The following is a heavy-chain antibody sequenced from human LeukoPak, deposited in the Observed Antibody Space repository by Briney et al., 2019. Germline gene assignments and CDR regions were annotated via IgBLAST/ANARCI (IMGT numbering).Heavy chain of an antibody. CDR1: GYTFTSYG. J-gene: IGHJ4*02. CDR2: ISIYNGNT. V-gene: IGHV1-18*01. Sequence: GASVTVSCTASGYTFTSYGISWVRQAPGQGVEWMGWISIYNGNTNYAQKLQGRVTMTTDTSTSTAYMELRSLRSDDTAVYYCARGGYDKYDHYWGQGTLVTVSS. D-gene: IGHD5-12*01. CDR3: ARGGYDKYDHY.